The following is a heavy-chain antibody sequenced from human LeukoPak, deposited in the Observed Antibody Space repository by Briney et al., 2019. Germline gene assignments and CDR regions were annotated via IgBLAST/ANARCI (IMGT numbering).Heavy chain of an antibody. CDR3: ARDSENYYDSSGYRD. D-gene: IGHD3-22*01. CDR2: INPNSGGT. V-gene: IGHV1-2*02. J-gene: IGHJ4*02. Sequence: ASVKVSCKASGYTFTSYDINWVRQAPGQGLEWMGWINPNSGGTNYAQKFQGRVTMTRDTSISTAYMELSRLRSDDTAVYYCARDSENYYDSSGYRDWGQGTLVTVSS. CDR1: GYTFTSYD.